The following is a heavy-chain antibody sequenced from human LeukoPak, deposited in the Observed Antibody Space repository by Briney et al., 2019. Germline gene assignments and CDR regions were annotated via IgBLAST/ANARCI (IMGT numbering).Heavy chain of an antibody. J-gene: IGHJ4*02. CDR2: IIPIFGTA. D-gene: IGHD2-15*01. CDR3: ARDGYCSGGSCYSHY. CDR1: GGPLSRYA. V-gene: IGHV1-69*13. Sequence: VASVKVSCKASGGPLSRYAIIWVPQPPGQGLEWMGGIIPIFGTANYAQKFQGRVTITADESASTAYKELSSLRSEDTAVYYCARDGYCSGGSCYSHYWGQGTLVTVSS.